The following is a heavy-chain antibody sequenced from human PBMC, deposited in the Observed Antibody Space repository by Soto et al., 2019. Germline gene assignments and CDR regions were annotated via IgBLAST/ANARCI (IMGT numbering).Heavy chain of an antibody. Sequence: PGGSLRLSCAGSGFTFSSDVMHWVRQPPGKGLEWLAVISHDGINKYYADSVKGRITISRDNSKNTLHLQMDSLRAEDTAVYYCAREVGYSYGSGTDYYHGMDVWGQGSTVTVSS. V-gene: IGHV3-30*04. J-gene: IGHJ6*02. CDR3: AREVGYSYGSGTDYYHGMDV. CDR1: GFTFSSDV. CDR2: ISHDGINK. D-gene: IGHD5-18*01.